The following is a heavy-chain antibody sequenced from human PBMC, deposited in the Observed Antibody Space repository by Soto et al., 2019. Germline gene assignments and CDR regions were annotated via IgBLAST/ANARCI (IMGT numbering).Heavy chain of an antibody. CDR3: ARLQAAAGDNDLTFDY. Sequence: PGESLKISCKGSGYIFTSSWITWVRQMPGKGLEWMGRIDPSDSYTNYSPSFQGHVAISADKSISTTYLQWSSLKASDTAMYYCARLQAAAGDNDLTFDYWGQGTLVTVSS. V-gene: IGHV5-10-1*01. J-gene: IGHJ4*02. CDR2: IDPSDSYT. D-gene: IGHD6-13*01. CDR1: GYIFTSSW.